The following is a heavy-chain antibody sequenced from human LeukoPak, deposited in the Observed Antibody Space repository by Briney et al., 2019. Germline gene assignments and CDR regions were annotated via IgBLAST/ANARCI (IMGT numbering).Heavy chain of an antibody. D-gene: IGHD4-17*01. CDR1: GFTLSSNY. Sequence: PGGSLRLSCAASGFTLSSNYMSWVRQAPGKGLEWVSAIYSGGSTYYADSVKGRFTISRHNSKNTLYLQMNSLRAEDTAVYYCARVVDYGDFPYYFDYWGQGTLVTVSS. V-gene: IGHV3-53*04. CDR2: IYSGGST. J-gene: IGHJ4*02. CDR3: ARVVDYGDFPYYFDY.